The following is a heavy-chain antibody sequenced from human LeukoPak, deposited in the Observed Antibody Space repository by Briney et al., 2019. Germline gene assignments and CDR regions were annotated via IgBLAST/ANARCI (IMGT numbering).Heavy chain of an antibody. J-gene: IGHJ4*02. D-gene: IGHD3-22*01. CDR1: GFTFSSYW. CDR3: ARADLDRYYYDSSGSFDY. V-gene: IGHV3-7*01. Sequence: GGSLRLSCAASGFTFSSYWMSWVRQAPGKGLEWVANIKQDGSEKYYVDSVKGRFTISRDNAKNSLYLQMNSLRAEDTAVYYCARADLDRYYYDSSGSFDYWGQGTLVTVSS. CDR2: IKQDGSEK.